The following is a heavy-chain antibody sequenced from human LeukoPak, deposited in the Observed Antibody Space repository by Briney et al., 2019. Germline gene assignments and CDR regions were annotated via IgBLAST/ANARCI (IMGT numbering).Heavy chain of an antibody. V-gene: IGHV3-53*01. Sequence: GGSLRLSCAASGFTVSSNYMSWVRQAPGKGLEWVSVIYSGGSTYYADSVKGRFTISRDNSKNTLYLQMNSLRAEDTAVYYCARAWGGYYYYYYMDVWGKGTTVTVSS. CDR3: ARAWGGYYYYYYMDV. J-gene: IGHJ6*03. CDR2: IYSGGST. D-gene: IGHD7-27*01. CDR1: GFTVSSNY.